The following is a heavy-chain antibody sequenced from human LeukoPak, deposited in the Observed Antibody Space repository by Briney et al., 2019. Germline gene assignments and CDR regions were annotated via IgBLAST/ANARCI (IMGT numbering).Heavy chain of an antibody. CDR3: ARDQVPAAIRDYYYYYGMDV. CDR1: GGSFSGYY. CDR2: INHSGST. V-gene: IGHV4-34*01. Sequence: SETLSLTCAVYGGSFSGYYWSWIRQPPGKGLEWIGEINHSGSTNYNPSLKSRVTISVDTSKNRFSLKLSSVTAADTAVYYCARDQVPAAIRDYYYYYGMDVWGQGTTVTVSS. J-gene: IGHJ6*02. D-gene: IGHD2-2*02.